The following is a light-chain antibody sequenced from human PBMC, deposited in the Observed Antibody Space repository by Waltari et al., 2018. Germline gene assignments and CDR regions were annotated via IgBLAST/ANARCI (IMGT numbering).Light chain of an antibody. J-gene: IGKJ4*01. CDR2: EAS. CDR1: QSVSNF. V-gene: IGKV3-11*01. CDR3: QQRANWPPLT. Sequence: EIVLTQSPATLSLSPGERATLSCRASQSVSNFLAWYQQKPGQAPRPLIYEASKRATGIPARFSGSGSGTDFTLTISSLEPEDFAVYYCQQRANWPPLTFGGGTKVEIK.